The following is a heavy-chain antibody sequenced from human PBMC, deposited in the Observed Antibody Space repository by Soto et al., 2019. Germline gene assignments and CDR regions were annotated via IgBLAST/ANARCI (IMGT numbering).Heavy chain of an antibody. D-gene: IGHD3-22*01. Sequence: EVQLLESGGGLVQPGGSLRLSCAASGFTFSSYAMSWVRQAPGKGLEWVSAISGSGGSTYYADSVMGRFTISRDNSKNTLYLQMNSLKAEDTAVYYCAKALPDYYDSSGYAYYYYYYGMDVWGQGTTVTVSS. CDR1: GFTFSSYA. CDR3: AKALPDYYDSSGYAYYYYYYGMDV. V-gene: IGHV3-23*01. J-gene: IGHJ6*02. CDR2: ISGSGGST.